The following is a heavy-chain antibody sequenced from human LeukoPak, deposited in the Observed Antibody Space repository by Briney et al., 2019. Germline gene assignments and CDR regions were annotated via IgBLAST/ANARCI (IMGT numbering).Heavy chain of an antibody. CDR2: IYPGDSDT. Sequence: GESLKISCKGSGYSFDSYWIDWVRQMPGKGLEWMGIIYPGDSDTRYSPSFQGQVTISADKSISTAYLQWSSLKASDTAMYYCARSAAGPQYDSRSSTYYLDYWRQGPPVTVSS. J-gene: IGHJ4*02. CDR3: ARSAAGPQYDSRSSTYYLDY. CDR1: GYSFDSYW. D-gene: IGHD3-22*01. V-gene: IGHV5-51*01.